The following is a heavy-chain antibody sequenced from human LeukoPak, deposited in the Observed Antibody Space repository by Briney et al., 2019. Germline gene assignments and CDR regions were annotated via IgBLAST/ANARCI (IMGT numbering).Heavy chain of an antibody. J-gene: IGHJ4*02. D-gene: IGHD3-22*01. V-gene: IGHV3-30*02. CDR3: TTDRHYYDSSGYYY. Sequence: PGGSLRLSCAASGFTFSNYGMHWVRQAPGKGLEWVAFIRYDGTNKYYADSVKGRFTISRDNSKNTLYLQMNSLKTEDTAVYYCTTDRHYYDSSGYYYWGQGTLVTVSS. CDR1: GFTFSNYG. CDR2: IRYDGTNK.